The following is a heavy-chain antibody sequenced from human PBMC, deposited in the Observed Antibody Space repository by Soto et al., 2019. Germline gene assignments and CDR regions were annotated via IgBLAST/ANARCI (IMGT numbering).Heavy chain of an antibody. CDR2: ISSSGKT. D-gene: IGHD6-13*01. J-gene: IGHJ4*02. Sequence: SETLSLTCTVSGGSFSSNTDYWGWIRQPPGKGLECIGSISSSGKTYYNPSLKSRVTISVDTSKDQFSLRVSSVTAADAAVYYRARHIGYTDSSRFDDWGPGTLVTVSS. V-gene: IGHV4-39*01. CDR1: GGSFSSNTDY. CDR3: ARHIGYTDSSRFDD.